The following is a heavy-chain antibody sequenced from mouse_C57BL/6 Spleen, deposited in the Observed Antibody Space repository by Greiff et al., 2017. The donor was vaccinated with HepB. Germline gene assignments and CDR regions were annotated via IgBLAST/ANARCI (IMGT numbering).Heavy chain of an antibody. D-gene: IGHD1-1*01. V-gene: IGHV1-82*01. CDR3: ARGGYYGSGDY. CDR2: IYPGDGDT. CDR1: GYAFSSSW. Sequence: VQGVESGPELVKPGASVKISCKASGYAFSSSWMNWVKQRPGKGLEWIGRIYPGDGDTNYNGKFKGKATLTADKSSSTAYMQLSSLTSEDSAVYFCARGGYYGSGDYWGQGTTLTVSS. J-gene: IGHJ2*01.